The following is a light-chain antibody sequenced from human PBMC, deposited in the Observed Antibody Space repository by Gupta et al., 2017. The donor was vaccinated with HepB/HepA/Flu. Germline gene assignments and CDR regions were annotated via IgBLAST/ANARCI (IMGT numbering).Light chain of an antibody. J-gene: IGKJ1*01. CDR1: QSVSSN. CDR2: GAS. V-gene: IGKV3-15*01. Sequence: EIVMTQSPATLSVSPGERATLSCRASQSVSSNLAWNQQKPGQAPRPLIYGASNRATGIPTRFSGSGSGTEFTLTISSLQSEDIAVYYCQQYNNWPRTFGQGTKVEVK. CDR3: QQYNNWPRT.